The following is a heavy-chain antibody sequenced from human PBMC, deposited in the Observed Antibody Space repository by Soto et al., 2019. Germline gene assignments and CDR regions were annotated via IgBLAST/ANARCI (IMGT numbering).Heavy chain of an antibody. CDR2: ISSGGST. CDR1: GFTVSSNY. CDR3: ARDRYNYGLLGY. J-gene: IGHJ4*02. V-gene: IGHV3-66*01. D-gene: IGHD5-18*01. Sequence: VGSLRHSCAASGFTVSSNYMSWVRQAPGKGLEWVSVISSGGSTYYADSVKGRFTISRDNSKNTLYLQMNSLRAEDTAVYYCARDRYNYGLLGYWGQRTLVTVSS.